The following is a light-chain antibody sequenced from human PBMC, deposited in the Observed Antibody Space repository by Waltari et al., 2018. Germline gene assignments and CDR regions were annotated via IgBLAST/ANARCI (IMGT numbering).Light chain of an antibody. CDR3: QQLNSYPLT. J-gene: IGKJ4*01. CDR1: QGIRDY. Sequence: DIQLTQSPSFLSASVGDRVTITCRASQGIRDYLAWFQQKAGKAPKLLIYAASTLQSGVPSRCSGSGSGTEFTLTISSLQPEDFATYYCQQLNSYPLTFGGGTKVEIK. V-gene: IGKV1-9*01. CDR2: AAS.